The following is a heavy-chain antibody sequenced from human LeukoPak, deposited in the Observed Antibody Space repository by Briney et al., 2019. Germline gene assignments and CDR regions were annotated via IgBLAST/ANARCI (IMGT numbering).Heavy chain of an antibody. Sequence: SETLSLTCAVYGGSFSGYYWSWIRQPPGKGLEWIGEINHSGSTNYNPSLKSRVTISVDRSKNQFSLKLSSVTAADTAVYYCAKDPLTASGSLSGGFDLWGRGTLVTVSS. CDR3: AKDPLTASGSLSGGFDL. CDR2: INHSGST. J-gene: IGHJ2*01. D-gene: IGHD3-3*01. V-gene: IGHV4-34*01. CDR1: GGSFSGYY.